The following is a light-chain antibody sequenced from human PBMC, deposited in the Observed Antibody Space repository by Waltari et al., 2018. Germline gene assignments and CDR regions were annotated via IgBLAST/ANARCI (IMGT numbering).Light chain of an antibody. CDR2: NND. J-gene: IGLJ3*02. V-gene: IGLV1-44*01. CDR1: SSNIAING. CDR3: ATWDDNLKGL. Sequence: QSVLTQPASASGTPGQRVTISCSGSSSNIAINGVNWYQQSPATAHHLLIYNNDQRPSGVPDRFSGSKSDTSASLAISGLQSEDEADYYCATWDDNLKGLFGGGTKLTVL.